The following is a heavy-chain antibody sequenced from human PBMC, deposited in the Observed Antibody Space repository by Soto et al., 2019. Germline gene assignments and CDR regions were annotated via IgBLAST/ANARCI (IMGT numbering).Heavy chain of an antibody. CDR3: ARAGGAARSSFDY. CDR2: INPSGGST. CDR1: GYTFTSYY. Sequence: ASLKVSCKXSGYTFTSYYMHWVRQAPGQGLEWMGIINPSGGSTSYAQKFQGRVTMTRDTSTSTVYMELSSLRSEDTAVYYCARAGGAARSSFDYWGQGTLVTVSS. V-gene: IGHV1-46*01. J-gene: IGHJ4*02. D-gene: IGHD6-6*01.